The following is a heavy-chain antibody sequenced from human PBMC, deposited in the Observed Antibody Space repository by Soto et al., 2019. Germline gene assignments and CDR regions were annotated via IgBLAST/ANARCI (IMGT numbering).Heavy chain of an antibody. CDR3: VKGEYYYDSSGYYPFDY. CDR1: GFTFSSYA. D-gene: IGHD3-22*01. CDR2: ISGGGGST. V-gene: IGHV3-23*01. J-gene: IGHJ4*02. Sequence: LRLSCAASGFTFSSYAMSWVRQAPGKGLEWVSAISGGGGSTYYADSVKGRFTISRDNSKNTQYLQMSSLRADDTAVYYCVKGEYYYDSSGYYPFDYWGKGTLVTVSS.